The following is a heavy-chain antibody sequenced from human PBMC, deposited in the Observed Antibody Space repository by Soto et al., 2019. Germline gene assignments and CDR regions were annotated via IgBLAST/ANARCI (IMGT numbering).Heavy chain of an antibody. CDR2: ISSSSSYT. Sequence: PVGSLRLSCAASVFTFSDYYMSWIRQSPGKWLEWVSYISSSSSYTNYADSVKGRFTISRDNAKNSLYLQMNSLRAEDTAVYYCARDYPTRYSSGWYIHPDAFDIWGQGTMVNVSS. CDR1: VFTFSDYY. J-gene: IGHJ3*02. V-gene: IGHV3-11*06. CDR3: ARDYPTRYSSGWYIHPDAFDI. D-gene: IGHD6-19*01.